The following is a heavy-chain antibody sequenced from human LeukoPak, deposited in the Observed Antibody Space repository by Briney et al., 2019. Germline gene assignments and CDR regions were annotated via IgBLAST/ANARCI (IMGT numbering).Heavy chain of an antibody. CDR1: GYSISSGYY. J-gene: IGHJ4*02. V-gene: IGHV4-38-2*01. CDR3: YYYDSSGYSVY. D-gene: IGHD3-22*01. Sequence: SEILSLTCAVSGYSISSGYYWGWIRQPPGKGLEWIGSIYHSGSTYYNPSLKSRVTISVDTSKNQFSLKLSSVTAADTAVYYSYYYDSSGYSVYWGQGTLVTVSS. CDR2: IYHSGST.